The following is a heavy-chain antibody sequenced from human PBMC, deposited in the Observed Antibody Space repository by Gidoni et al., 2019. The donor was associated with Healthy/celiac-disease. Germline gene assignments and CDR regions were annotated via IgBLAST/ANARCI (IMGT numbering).Heavy chain of an antibody. D-gene: IGHD6-19*01. CDR1: GFTFTSYA. V-gene: IGHV3-23*01. CDR3: AKGDPNLYGSGWTFDC. CDR2: ITSAGTT. J-gene: IGHJ4*02. Sequence: EVHLLESGGGLVQPGGSLRLSCAASGFTFTSYAMNWVRQTPGKGLQWVSAITSAGTTSYADSVKGRFTISRDNSKNTLYLQMIGLRAEDTAVYYCAKGDPNLYGSGWTFDCWGQGTLVTVSS.